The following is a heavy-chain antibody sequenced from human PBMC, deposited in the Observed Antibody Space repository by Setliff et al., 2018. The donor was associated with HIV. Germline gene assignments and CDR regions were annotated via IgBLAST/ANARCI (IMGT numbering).Heavy chain of an antibody. CDR2: VYHSGKT. CDR3: AKHDFGEGSCFDP. J-gene: IGHJ5*02. V-gene: IGHV4-38-2*01. D-gene: IGHD3-16*01. Sequence: SETLSLTCAVSGQFTSDGYYWGWIRQPPGKGLEWIGSVYHSGKTYYNPSLKSRVTMSADTSKNQISLMLRSMTAADTAVYYCAKHDFGEGSCFDPWGQGSLVTVSS. CDR1: GQFTSDGYY.